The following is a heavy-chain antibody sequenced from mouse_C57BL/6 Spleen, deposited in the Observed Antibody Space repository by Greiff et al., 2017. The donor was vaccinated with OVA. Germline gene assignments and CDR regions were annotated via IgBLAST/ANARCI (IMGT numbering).Heavy chain of an antibody. J-gene: IGHJ2*01. Sequence: QVQLQQSWAELARPGASVKMSCKASGYTFTSYTMHWVKQRPGQGLEWIGYINPSSGYTKYNQKFKDKATLTADKSSSTAYMQLSSLTSEDSAVYYCAREGDSTLDYWGQGTTLTVSS. D-gene: IGHD3-3*01. CDR1: GYTFTSYT. CDR2: INPSSGYT. V-gene: IGHV1-4*01. CDR3: AREGDSTLDY.